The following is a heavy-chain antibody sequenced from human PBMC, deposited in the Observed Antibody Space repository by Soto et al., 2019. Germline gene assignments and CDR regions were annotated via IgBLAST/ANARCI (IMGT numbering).Heavy chain of an antibody. CDR3: ARWKYSYADLPGDWFDS. CDR1: GASLTSGSYY. Sequence: QVQLQESGPGLVRPSETLSLTCTVSGASLTSGSYYWSWVRQPPGKGLEWIAYIYRSGSTNYNPSPKSRAPISVDTSKNQFSLRLTSVTPADTAMYYCARWKYSYADLPGDWFDSWGQGTLVTVSS. D-gene: IGHD3-16*01. J-gene: IGHJ5*01. V-gene: IGHV4-61*01. CDR2: IYRSGST.